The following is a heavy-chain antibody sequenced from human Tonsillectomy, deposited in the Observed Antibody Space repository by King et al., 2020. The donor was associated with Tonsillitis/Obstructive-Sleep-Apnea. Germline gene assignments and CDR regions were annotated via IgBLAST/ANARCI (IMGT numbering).Heavy chain of an antibody. V-gene: IGHV3-48*03. CDR1: GFTFSTFE. J-gene: IGHJ4*02. D-gene: IGHD2-21*01. CDR2: ISDTGGDI. CDR3: PAPYYPRDY. Sequence: VQLVESGGGLVQPGGSLRLSCAASGFTFSTFEMNWVRQAPGKGLEWVSYISDTGGDIDYADSVKGRFTLSRDNANNLLYLQMNSLRAEDTAVYYCPAPYYPRDYWGQGILVTVSS.